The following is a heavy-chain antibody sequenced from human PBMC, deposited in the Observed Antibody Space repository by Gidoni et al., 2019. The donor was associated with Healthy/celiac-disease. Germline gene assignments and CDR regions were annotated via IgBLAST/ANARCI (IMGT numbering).Heavy chain of an antibody. CDR2: ISSSSSYI. J-gene: IGHJ6*02. CDR3: ARVFPSYYYGMDV. D-gene: IGHD3-3*01. V-gene: IGHV3-21*01. Sequence: EVQLVESGGGLVKPGGSLRLSCAASGFTFSSYSMNWVRQAPGKGLEWFSSISSSSSYIYYADSVKGRFTISRDNAKNSLYLQMNSLRAEDTAVYYCARVFPSYYYGMDVWGQGTTVTVSS. CDR1: GFTFSSYS.